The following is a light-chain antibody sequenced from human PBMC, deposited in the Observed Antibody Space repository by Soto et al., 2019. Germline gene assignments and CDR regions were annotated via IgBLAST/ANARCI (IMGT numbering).Light chain of an antibody. CDR2: VAS. Sequence: EIVMTQSPAPLSVSPGERATLSCRASQSVSSNLAWYQQKPGQTPKLLIYVASTRATGIPARVSGSGSGTEVTLTISSLQSEECAVYYCQQYNVWPLTFGGGTKVECK. V-gene: IGKV3-15*01. CDR1: QSVSSN. J-gene: IGKJ4*01. CDR3: QQYNVWPLT.